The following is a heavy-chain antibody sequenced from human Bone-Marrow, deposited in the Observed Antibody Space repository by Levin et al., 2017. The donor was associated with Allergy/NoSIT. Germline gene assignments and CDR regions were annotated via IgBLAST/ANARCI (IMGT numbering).Heavy chain of an antibody. CDR1: GFTFNNYA. J-gene: IGHJ3*02. V-gene: IGHV3-64D*06. CDR2: IRADGGRA. CDR3: VKDGECSGSGCEPSSRVFGQVIKRDGSDI. D-gene: IGHD2-15*01. Sequence: GGSLRLSCSASGFTFNNYAFYWVRQAPGKGLEYVSTIRADGGRAYYADSVKDRFTVSRDNSRNTVYLQMSSLRVDDTAVYYCVKDGECSGSGCEPSSRVFGQVIKRDGSDIWGQGTMVSVSS.